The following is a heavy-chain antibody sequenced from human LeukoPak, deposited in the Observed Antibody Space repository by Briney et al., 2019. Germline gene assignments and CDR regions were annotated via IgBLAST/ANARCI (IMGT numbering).Heavy chain of an antibody. CDR1: GFNFSIYG. V-gene: IGHV3-30*02. D-gene: IGHD2-15*01. Sequence: PGGSLRLSCAASGFNFSIYGMHWVRQAPGKGLEWLSFIRYDGSFKYYADSVKGRFTIARDNSMNTLSLQMSSLRSEDTAVYYCAKWAAMRDSILRGFDYWGQGILVTVSS. J-gene: IGHJ4*02. CDR3: AKWAAMRDSILRGFDY. CDR2: IRYDGSFK.